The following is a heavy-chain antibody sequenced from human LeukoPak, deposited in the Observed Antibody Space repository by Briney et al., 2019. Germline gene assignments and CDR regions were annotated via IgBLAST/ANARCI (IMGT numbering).Heavy chain of an antibody. V-gene: IGHV3-23*01. Sequence: PGGSLRLSCAASGFTFTSQGMAWVRQAPAKGLEWVSAITGSGDNTYYADSVKGRFTISRNNSKNTLYLQMNSLSAEDTAVYYCAKMQGYFDLWGRGTPVTVSS. CDR3: AKMQGYFDL. CDR2: ITGSGDNT. CDR1: GFTFTSQG. J-gene: IGHJ2*01.